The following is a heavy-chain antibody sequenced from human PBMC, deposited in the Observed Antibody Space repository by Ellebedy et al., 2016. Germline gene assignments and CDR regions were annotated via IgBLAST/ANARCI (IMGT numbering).Heavy chain of an antibody. CDR2: IYSGGDT. CDR1: GFTVGNNY. J-gene: IGHJ6*02. Sequence: GGSLRLXCAASGFTVGNNYMSWVRQAPGKGLEWVSLIYSGGDTSYADSVKGRFTISRDSSRNTLYLQMNNLRAEDTAVYYCARGGAAGSRIVFYYYGMDVWGQGTTVTVSS. D-gene: IGHD6-13*01. CDR3: ARGGAAGSRIVFYYYGMDV. V-gene: IGHV3-53*01.